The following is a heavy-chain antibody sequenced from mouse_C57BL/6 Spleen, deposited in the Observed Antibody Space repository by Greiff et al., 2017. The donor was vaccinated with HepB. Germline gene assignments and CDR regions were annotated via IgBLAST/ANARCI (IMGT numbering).Heavy chain of an antibody. CDR1: GYTFTSYW. J-gene: IGHJ1*03. V-gene: IGHV1-69*01. CDR3: ARLEDRYFDV. CDR2: IDPSDSYT. Sequence: QVQLKESGAELVMPGASVKLSCKASGYTFTSYWMHWVKQRPGQGLEWIGEIDPSDSYTNYNQKFKGKSTLTVDKSASTAYMQLSSLTSEDSAVYYCARLEDRYFDVWGTGTTVTVSS.